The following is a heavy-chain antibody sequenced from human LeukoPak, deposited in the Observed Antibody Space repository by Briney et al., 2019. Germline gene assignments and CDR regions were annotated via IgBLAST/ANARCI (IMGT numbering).Heavy chain of an antibody. D-gene: IGHD5-24*01. V-gene: IGHV3-23*01. CDR3: ARDIQLST. Sequence: GGSLRLSCGASGFXFSDSAMTWVRQAPGKGLEWVSLISFSGDSIYYADSVRGRFTISRDNSKDTLYLQMNSLRAEDTAIYYCARDIQLSTWGLGTMVTVSS. CDR2: ISFSGDSI. CDR1: GFXFSDSA. J-gene: IGHJ3*01.